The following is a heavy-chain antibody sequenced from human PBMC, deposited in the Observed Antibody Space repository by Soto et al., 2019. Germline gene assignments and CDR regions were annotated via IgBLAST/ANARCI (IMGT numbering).Heavy chain of an antibody. D-gene: IGHD5-18*01. J-gene: IGHJ4*02. Sequence: GGSLRLSCVSSGFGFSGSGMNWVRQAPGKGLEWVAYISSSSSLMYHADSVKGRFMISRDNAKNSLYLQMDSLRVEDTGVFYCARDKNIQNGQFDYWGQGT. CDR2: ISSSSSLM. V-gene: IGHV3-48*01. CDR1: GFGFSGSG. CDR3: ARDKNIQNGQFDY.